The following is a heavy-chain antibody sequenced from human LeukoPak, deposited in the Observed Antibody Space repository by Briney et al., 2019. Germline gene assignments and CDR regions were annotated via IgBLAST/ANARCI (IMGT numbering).Heavy chain of an antibody. Sequence: ASVKVSCKASGYTFTSYDINWVRQATGQGLEWIGWMNPNSGNTGYAQKFQGRVTMTRNTSISTAYMELSILRSEDTAVYYCARGIRRGDYCFDPWGQGTLVTVSS. D-gene: IGHD2-21*02. CDR2: MNPNSGNT. CDR3: ARGIRRGDYCFDP. CDR1: GYTFTSYD. V-gene: IGHV1-8*01. J-gene: IGHJ5*02.